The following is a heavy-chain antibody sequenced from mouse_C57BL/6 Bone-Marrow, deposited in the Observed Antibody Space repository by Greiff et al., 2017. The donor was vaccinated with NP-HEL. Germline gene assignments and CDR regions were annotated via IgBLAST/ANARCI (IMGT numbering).Heavy chain of an antibody. D-gene: IGHD1-1*01. CDR1: GFSLTSYG. V-gene: IGHV2-5*01. J-gene: IGHJ1*03. CDR3: AKGDYGSSPDWYFDV. Sequence: VKLQESGPGLVQPSQSLSITCTVSGFSLTSYGVHWVRQSPGKGLEWLGVIWRGGSTDYNAAFMSRLSITKDNSKSQVFFKMNSLQADDTAIYYCAKGDYGSSPDWYFDVWGTGTTVTVSS. CDR2: IWRGGST.